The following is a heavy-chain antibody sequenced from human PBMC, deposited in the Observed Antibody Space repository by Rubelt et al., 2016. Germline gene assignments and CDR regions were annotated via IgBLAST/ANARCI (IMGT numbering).Heavy chain of an antibody. CDR2: INTNSGNP. J-gene: IGHJ6*02. Sequence: QVQLVQSGSELKKPGASVKVSCKASGYTFTTHGVNWLRQAPGQGLEWMGWINTNSGNPTYAQAFTGRFVFSLDTSVSTAYLQISSLKVDDTAVYYCARPGDSGSWYSPYYALDVWGQGTTVTVSS. CDR1: GYTFTTHG. CDR3: ARPGDSGSWYSPYYALDV. V-gene: IGHV7-4-1*02. D-gene: IGHD2-15*01.